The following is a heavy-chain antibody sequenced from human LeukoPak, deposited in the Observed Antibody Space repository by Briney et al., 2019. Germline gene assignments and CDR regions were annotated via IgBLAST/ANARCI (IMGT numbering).Heavy chain of an antibody. CDR1: GYTFTGYY. CDR3: ATLSPYGGNRRNDAFDI. CDR2: VNPNTGGT. V-gene: IGHV1-2*06. D-gene: IGHD4-23*01. J-gene: IGHJ3*02. Sequence: ASVRVSCKASGYTFTGYYMNWVRQAPGQGLEWMGRVNPNTGGTNYAQNFQGSVTMTRDTSITTVYMELSRLRSDDTAVYYCATLSPYGGNRRNDAFDIWGQGTMVTVSS.